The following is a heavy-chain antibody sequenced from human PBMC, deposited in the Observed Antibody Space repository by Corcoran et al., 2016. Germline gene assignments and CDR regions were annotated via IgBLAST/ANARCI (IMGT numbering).Heavy chain of an antibody. D-gene: IGHD3-16*01. J-gene: IGHJ4*02. V-gene: IGHV1-3*01. CDR3: ASVGGWAHFDS. CDR1: GYTFSSYT. Sequence: QVQLVQSGAEVKMPGASVKVSCKASGYTFSSYTIHWVRQAPGQTLEWMGWINGGNGNTKYSQKFQGRVTITRDTSATTAYMDLSSLKSEDTAVYYCASVGGWAHFDSWGQGTLVTVAS. CDR2: INGGNGNT.